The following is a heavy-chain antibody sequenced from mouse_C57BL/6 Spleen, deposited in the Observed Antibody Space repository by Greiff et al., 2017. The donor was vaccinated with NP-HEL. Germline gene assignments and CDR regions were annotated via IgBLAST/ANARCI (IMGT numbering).Heavy chain of an antibody. CDR2: ISSGSSTI. Sequence: DVHLVESGGGLVKPGGSLKLSCAASGFTFSDYGMHWVRQAPEKGLEWVAYISSGSSTIYYADTVKGRFTISRDNAKNTLFLQMTSLRSEDTAMYYCARSRVTTVVARGAFDYWGQGTTLTVSS. CDR1: GFTFSDYG. V-gene: IGHV5-17*01. CDR3: ARSRVTTVVARGAFDY. D-gene: IGHD1-1*01. J-gene: IGHJ2*01.